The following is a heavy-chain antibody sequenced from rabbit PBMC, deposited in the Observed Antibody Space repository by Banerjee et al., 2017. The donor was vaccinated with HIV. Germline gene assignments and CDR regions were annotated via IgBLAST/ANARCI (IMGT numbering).Heavy chain of an antibody. CDR1: GLDFSSRYW. CDR3: ARGWITMTMNL. V-gene: IGHV1S40*01. J-gene: IGHJ4*01. CDR2: IYSGSGDST. D-gene: IGHD2-1*01. Sequence: QSLEESGGDLVKPGASLTLTCTASGLDFSSRYWMSWVRQAPGKGLEWIACIYSGSGDSTYYASWVNGRFTISKTSWTTVTLQMTSLTAADTATYFCARGWITMTMNLWGPGTLVTVS.